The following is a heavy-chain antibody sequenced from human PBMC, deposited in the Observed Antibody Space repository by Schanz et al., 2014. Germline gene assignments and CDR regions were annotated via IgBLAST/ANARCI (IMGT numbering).Heavy chain of an antibody. CDR1: GFTFSNNA. Sequence: QVQLVESGGGVVQPGRSLRLSCAASGFTFSNNAMHWVRQAPGKGLEWVSVISYDGSNKYYADSVKGRFTIPRDNSKNTLFLQMNSLRTEDTAVYFCARDGGKVTWGPFPLDYWGQGTLVTVSS. J-gene: IGHJ4*02. D-gene: IGHD1-26*01. CDR2: ISYDGSNK. V-gene: IGHV3-30*04. CDR3: ARDGGKVTWGPFPLDY.